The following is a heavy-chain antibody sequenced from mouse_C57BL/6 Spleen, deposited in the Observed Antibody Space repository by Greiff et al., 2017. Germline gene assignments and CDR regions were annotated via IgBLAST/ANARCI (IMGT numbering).Heavy chain of an antibody. D-gene: IGHD1-1*01. CDR3: ARHLPITTVVAYYFDY. J-gene: IGHJ2*01. CDR1: GFTFSSYG. V-gene: IGHV5-6*01. Sequence: EVKLVESGGDLVKPGGSLKLSCAASGFTFSSYGMSWVRQTPDKRLEWVATISSGGSYTYYPDSVKGRFTISRDNAKNTLYLQMSSLKSEDTAMYYCARHLPITTVVAYYFDYWGQGTTLTVSS. CDR2: ISSGGSYT.